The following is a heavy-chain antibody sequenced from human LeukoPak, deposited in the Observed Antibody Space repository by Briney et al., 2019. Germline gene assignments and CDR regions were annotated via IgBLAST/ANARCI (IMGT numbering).Heavy chain of an antibody. CDR3: ARDFSAFDI. Sequence: GGSLRLSCAASGFAFSSYWMNWVCQAPGKGLEWVANIKPDGSEKWYVDSVKGRFTISRDNGKNSLNLQLNSLRAEDTAVYYCARDFSAFDIWGQGTMVTVSS. D-gene: IGHD3-3*01. CDR2: IKPDGSEK. CDR1: GFAFSSYW. J-gene: IGHJ3*02. V-gene: IGHV3-7*05.